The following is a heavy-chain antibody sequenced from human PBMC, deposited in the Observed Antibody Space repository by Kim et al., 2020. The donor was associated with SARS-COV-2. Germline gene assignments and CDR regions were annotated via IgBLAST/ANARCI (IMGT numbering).Heavy chain of an antibody. Sequence: AVSVKSRITINPDTSKNQFSLQLNSVTPEDTAVYYCARGTAAAGTNWFDPWGQGTLVTVSS. V-gene: IGHV6-1*01. J-gene: IGHJ5*02. CDR3: ARGTAAAGTNWFDP. D-gene: IGHD6-13*01.